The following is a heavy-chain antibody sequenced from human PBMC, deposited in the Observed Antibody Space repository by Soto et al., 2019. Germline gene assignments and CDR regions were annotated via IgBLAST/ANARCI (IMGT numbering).Heavy chain of an antibody. CDR3: AKDRTGDQTTTFDY. CDR1: GFTFSSYA. J-gene: IGHJ4*02. V-gene: IGHV3-23*01. CDR2: ISGSGGST. Sequence: PGGSLRLCCASSGFTFSSYAMSWVRQAPGKGLEWVSAISGSGGSTYYADSVKGRFTISRDNSKNTLYLQMNSLRAEDTAVYYCAKDRTGDQTTTFDYWGQGTLVTVSA. D-gene: IGHD7-27*01.